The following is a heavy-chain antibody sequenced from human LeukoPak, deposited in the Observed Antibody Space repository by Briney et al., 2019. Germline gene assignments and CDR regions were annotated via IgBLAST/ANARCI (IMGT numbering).Heavy chain of an antibody. Sequence: ARSLRLSCAASGFTFSSYGMHWVPQAPGQGLEGLVVIWYDGSKKYYADSVKGRFTISRDNSKNTMYLQMNSLRAEDTAVYYCARDANWGFDAFDIWGQGTMVTVSS. V-gene: IGHV3-33*01. D-gene: IGHD7-27*01. CDR3: ARDANWGFDAFDI. J-gene: IGHJ3*02. CDR2: IWYDGSKK. CDR1: GFTFSSYG.